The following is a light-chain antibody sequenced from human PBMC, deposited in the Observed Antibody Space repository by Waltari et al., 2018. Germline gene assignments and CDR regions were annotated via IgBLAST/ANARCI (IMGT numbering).Light chain of an antibody. V-gene: IGKV1-5*03. CDR1: QRIGSL. J-gene: IGKJ4*01. CDR2: AAV. Sequence: DIQMTQSPSTLSASVGDRVTITCRASQRIGSLLACYQQKPGKAPTVVIYAAVSLERGVPSRFSGRGSGTEFNLTISSLQPDDLATYYCQQCNSYLLTFGGGTKVEIK. CDR3: QQCNSYLLT.